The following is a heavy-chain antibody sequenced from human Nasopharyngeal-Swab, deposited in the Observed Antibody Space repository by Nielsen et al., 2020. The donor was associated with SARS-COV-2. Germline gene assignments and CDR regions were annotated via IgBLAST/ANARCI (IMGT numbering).Heavy chain of an antibody. CDR3: TRDDGQLGDY. CDR1: GFTFSNYS. D-gene: IGHD6-6*01. CDR2: ISSTSSTI. V-gene: IGHV3-48*01. J-gene: IGHJ4*02. Sequence: GGSLRLSCAASGFTFSNYSMNWVRQAPGKGLEWVSYISSTSSTIYYADSVKGRFTISRDNSRNTLSLQMHSLRAEDTAVYYCTRDDGQLGDYWGQGTLVTVSS.